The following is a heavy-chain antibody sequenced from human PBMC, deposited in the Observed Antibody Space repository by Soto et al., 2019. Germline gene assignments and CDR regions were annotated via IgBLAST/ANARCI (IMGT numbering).Heavy chain of an antibody. D-gene: IGHD3-22*01. CDR1: GFTFDTYG. J-gene: IGHJ4*02. CDR2: VSHDGYSK. Sequence: QVQLVESGGGVVQPGRSLRLSCAASGFTFDTYGMHWVRQAPGKGLEWVAVVSHDGYSKFYADSVKGRFTISRDNSKNTLYLEMNSLRAGDTAVYYCARAGRNNYYDSSGPIDYWGQGTLVTVSS. CDR3: ARAGRNNYYDSSGPIDY. V-gene: IGHV3-30*03.